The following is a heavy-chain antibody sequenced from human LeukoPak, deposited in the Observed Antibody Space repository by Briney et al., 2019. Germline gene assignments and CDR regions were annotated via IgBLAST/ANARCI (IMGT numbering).Heavy chain of an antibody. CDR1: GFTFSSYG. J-gene: IGHJ4*02. D-gene: IGHD3-22*01. Sequence: GGSLRLSCAASGFTFSSYGMHWVRQAPGKGLEWVAFIRYDGSNKYYADSVKGRFTISRDNSKNTVYLQINSLRAEDTAVYYCATADSSGATYFDYWGQGTLVTVSP. V-gene: IGHV3-30*02. CDR2: IRYDGSNK. CDR3: ATADSSGATYFDY.